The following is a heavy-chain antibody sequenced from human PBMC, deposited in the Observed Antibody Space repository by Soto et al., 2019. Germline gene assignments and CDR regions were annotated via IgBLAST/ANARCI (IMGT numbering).Heavy chain of an antibody. CDR1: GYPFSNYD. CDR3: ARMTRGTHLLWDF. D-gene: IGHD3-16*01. CDR2: ISGYSRST. Sequence: QVQLVQSGAEVERPGASVKVSCKASGYPFSNYDMIWVRQAPGQGLEWMGWISGYSRSTNYAQKFQVRVTITTETSTTTAYMELRSLTSDDTAVYYCARMTRGTHLLWDFGGQGTLVSVSS. J-gene: IGHJ4*02. V-gene: IGHV1-18*01.